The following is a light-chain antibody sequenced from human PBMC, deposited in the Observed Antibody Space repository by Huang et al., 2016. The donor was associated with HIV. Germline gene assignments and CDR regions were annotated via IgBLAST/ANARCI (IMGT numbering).Light chain of an antibody. J-gene: IGKJ1*01. Sequence: EIVMTQSPATLSVSPGEGATLSCRASQSVGSNLAWYQQRRGQAPRLLIYAASTRASGLPARFSGSGSGTEFTLTVSSLQSEDFAVYYCQQHNTWPRTFGQGTRV. CDR2: AAS. CDR1: QSVGSN. CDR3: QQHNTWPRT. V-gene: IGKV3-15*01.